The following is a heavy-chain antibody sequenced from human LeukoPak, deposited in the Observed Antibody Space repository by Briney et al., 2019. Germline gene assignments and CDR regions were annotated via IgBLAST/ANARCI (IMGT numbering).Heavy chain of an antibody. CDR1: GFTVSRDY. CDR2: IYSGGST. Sequence: GGSLRLSCAASGFTVSRDYMSWVRQAPGKGLEWVSVIYSGGSTYYADSVKGRFTISRDKSKNTVYLQMNSLRDEDAALYYCAKRALWSFYYFDYWGQGALVTVSS. J-gene: IGHJ4*02. V-gene: IGHV3-53*01. CDR3: AKRALWSFYYFDY. D-gene: IGHD3-10*01.